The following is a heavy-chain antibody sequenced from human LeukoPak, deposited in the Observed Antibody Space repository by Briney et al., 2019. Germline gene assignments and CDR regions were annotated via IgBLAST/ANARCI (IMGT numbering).Heavy chain of an antibody. CDR3: ASAYASYDFWSGYENFDF. Sequence: PGGSLRLSCAASGFTFSSYGMHWVRQAPGKGLEWVASIRQDGGEKKYVDSVKGRFTISRDLAQNSLFLQMNSLRAEDTAVYYCASAYASYDFWSGYENFDFWGQGTLVTVSS. J-gene: IGHJ4*02. D-gene: IGHD3-3*01. CDR2: IRQDGGEK. V-gene: IGHV3-7*01. CDR1: GFTFSSYG.